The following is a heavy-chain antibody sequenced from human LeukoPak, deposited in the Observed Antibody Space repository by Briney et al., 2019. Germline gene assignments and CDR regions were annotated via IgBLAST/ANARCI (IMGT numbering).Heavy chain of an antibody. V-gene: IGHV1-18*01. Sequence: ASVKVSCKASGYTFTSYGISWVRQAPGQGLEWMGWISAYNGNTNYAQKFQGRVTITADKSTSTAYMELSSLRSEDTAVYYCARDGVVPAAMTEYWYFDLWGRGTLVTVSS. CDR2: ISAYNGNT. CDR1: GYTFTSYG. CDR3: ARDGVVPAAMTEYWYFDL. J-gene: IGHJ2*01. D-gene: IGHD2-2*01.